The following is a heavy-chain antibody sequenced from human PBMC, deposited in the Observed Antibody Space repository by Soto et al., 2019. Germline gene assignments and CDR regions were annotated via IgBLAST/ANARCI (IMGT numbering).Heavy chain of an antibody. CDR3: ARDRGSITMVRGVIPAYYYYGMDV. V-gene: IGHV1-69*13. D-gene: IGHD3-10*01. CDR2: IIPIFGTA. J-gene: IGHJ6*02. Sequence: SVKVSCKASGGTFSSYAISWVRQAPGQGLEWMGGIIPIFGTANYAQKFQGRVTITADESTSTAYMELSSLRSEDTAVYYCARDRGSITMVRGVIPAYYYYGMDVWGQGTTVTVSS. CDR1: GGTFSSYA.